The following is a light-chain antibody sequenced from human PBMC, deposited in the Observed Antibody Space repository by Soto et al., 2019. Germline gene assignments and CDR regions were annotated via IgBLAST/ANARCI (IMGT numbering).Light chain of an antibody. J-gene: IGKJ2*01. V-gene: IGKV3-15*01. CDR1: QSVSSN. CDR3: QQYNDWPPYT. Sequence: EIVMTQSPATLSVSPGERATLSCRASQSVSSNLAWYQQKPGQAPRLLIYGASTRATGIPARFSGSRSGTEVTLTISSLQSEDFAVYYYQQYNDWPPYTFGQGTILEIK. CDR2: GAS.